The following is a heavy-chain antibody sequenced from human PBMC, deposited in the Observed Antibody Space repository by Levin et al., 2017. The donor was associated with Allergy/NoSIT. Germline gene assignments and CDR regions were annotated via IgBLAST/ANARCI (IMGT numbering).Heavy chain of an antibody. V-gene: IGHV3-30*03. J-gene: IGHJ3*02. Sequence: GESLKISCVSSGFTFSDSGMHWVRQAPGKGLEWVAVISDDGNIKYYVDSVKGRFTISRDNSKNTLYLQMNSLRGDDTAAYYCAREAVSYSFDIWGQGTMVTVS. CDR2: ISDDGNIK. CDR1: GFTFSDSG. D-gene: IGHD5/OR15-5a*01. CDR3: AREAVSYSFDI.